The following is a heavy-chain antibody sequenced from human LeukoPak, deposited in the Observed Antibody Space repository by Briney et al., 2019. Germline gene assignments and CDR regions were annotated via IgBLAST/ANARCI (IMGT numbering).Heavy chain of an antibody. Sequence: SETLSLTCTVSGGSISSGDYYWSWIRQPPGKGLEWIGYIYYSGSTYYNPSLKSRVTISVDTSKNQISLKLSSVTAADTVVYYCARSYGSGSYLVDYWGQGTLVTVSS. CDR2: IYYSGST. V-gene: IGHV4-30-4*01. D-gene: IGHD3-10*01. CDR3: ARSYGSGSYLVDY. CDR1: GGSISSGDYY. J-gene: IGHJ4*02.